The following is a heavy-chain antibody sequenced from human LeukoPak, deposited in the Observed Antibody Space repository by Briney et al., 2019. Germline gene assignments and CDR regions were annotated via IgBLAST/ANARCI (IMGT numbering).Heavy chain of an antibody. J-gene: IGHJ4*02. CDR1: GFTFSSYA. CDR2: ISGSGGST. V-gene: IGHV3-23*01. CDR3: AKVITKYYFDY. D-gene: IGHD1-14*01. Sequence: GGSLTLSCAASGFTFSSYAMSWVRHAPGKGLEWVSAISGSGGSTYYADSVKGRFTISRDNSKNTLYLQMNSLRAEDTAVYYCAKVITKYYFDYWGQGTLVTVSS.